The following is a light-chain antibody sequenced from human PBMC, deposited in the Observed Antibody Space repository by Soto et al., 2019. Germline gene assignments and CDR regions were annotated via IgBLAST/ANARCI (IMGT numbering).Light chain of an antibody. CDR3: QQYGSLIT. J-gene: IGKJ5*01. CDR1: QSVSSSS. CDR2: GAS. Sequence: EIVLTQSPGTLSLSPGERATLSCRASQSVSSSSLGWYQQKPGQAPRLLIYGASSRATGIPDRFSGSGSGTDFTLTISRLEPEDFAVYYCQQYGSLITFGQGTRLEIK. V-gene: IGKV3-20*01.